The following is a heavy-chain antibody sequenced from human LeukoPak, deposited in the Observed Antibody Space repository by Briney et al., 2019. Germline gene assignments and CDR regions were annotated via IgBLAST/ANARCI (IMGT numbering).Heavy chain of an antibody. J-gene: IGHJ4*02. CDR1: GFTFSGSA. CDR3: ARPPQSITMIVPPTD. V-gene: IGHV3-73*01. Sequence: GGSLKLSCAASGFTFSGSAIHWVRQASGKGLEWVGRIRSKANSYATAYSASVKGRFTISRDDSKNTAYLQMNSLKTEDTAVYYCARPPQSITMIVPPTDWGQGTLVTVSS. D-gene: IGHD3-22*01. CDR2: IRSKANSYAT.